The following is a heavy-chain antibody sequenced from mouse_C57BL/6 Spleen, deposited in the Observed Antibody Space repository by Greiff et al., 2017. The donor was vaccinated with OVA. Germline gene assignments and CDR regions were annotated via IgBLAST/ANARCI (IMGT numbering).Heavy chain of an antibody. V-gene: IGHV2-2*01. Sequence: VKLVESGPGLVQPSQSLSITCTVSGFSLTSYGVHWVRQSPGKGLEWLGVIWSGGSTDYNAAFISRLSISKDNSKSQVFFKMNSLQADDTAIYYCARNREYYGSSPYWYFDVWGTGTTVTVSS. CDR1: GFSLTSYG. D-gene: IGHD1-1*01. J-gene: IGHJ1*03. CDR2: IWSGGST. CDR3: ARNREYYGSSPYWYFDV.